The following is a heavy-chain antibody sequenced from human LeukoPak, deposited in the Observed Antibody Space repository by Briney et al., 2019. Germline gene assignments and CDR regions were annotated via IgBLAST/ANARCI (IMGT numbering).Heavy chain of an antibody. D-gene: IGHD3-22*01. CDR3: ARDTLFRYYYDSSGPN. V-gene: IGHV1-2*02. CDR1: GYTFTGYY. CDR2: INPNSGGT. Sequence: ASVKVSCKASGYTFTGYYMHWVRQAPGQGLEWMGWINPNSGGTNYAQKFQGRVTMTRDTSISTAYMELSRLRSDDTAVYYCARDTLFRYYYDSSGPNWGQGTLVAVSS. J-gene: IGHJ4*02.